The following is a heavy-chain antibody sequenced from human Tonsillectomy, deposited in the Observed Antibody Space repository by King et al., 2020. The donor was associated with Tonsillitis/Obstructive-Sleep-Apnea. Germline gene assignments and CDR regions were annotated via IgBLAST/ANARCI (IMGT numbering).Heavy chain of an antibody. CDR1: GGTFSTFA. CDR2: NIPILAIF. CDR3: AGGSDYYYYYYMDV. Sequence: VQLVQSGAEVKKPGSSVKVSCKASGGTFSTFAINWVRQAPGQGLEWMGRNIPILAIFNYAQNFQGRVTITADKSTSTAYMELSSLRSEDTAVYFCAGGSDYYYYYYMDVWGKGTTVTVSS. V-gene: IGHV1-69*04. D-gene: IGHD3-3*01. J-gene: IGHJ6*03.